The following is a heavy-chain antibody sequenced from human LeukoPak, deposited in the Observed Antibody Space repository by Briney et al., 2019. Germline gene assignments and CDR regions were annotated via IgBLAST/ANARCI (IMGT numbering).Heavy chain of an antibody. CDR3: ARDTIAARPDLNNWFDP. CDR1: GFTFSNYA. Sequence: GGSLRLSCAASGFTFSNYAMHWVRQAPGKGLEYVSAISSNGGSTYYANSVKGRFTISRDNSKNTLYLQMGSLRAEDTAVYYCARDTIAARPDLNNWFDPWGQGTLVTVSS. D-gene: IGHD6-6*01. J-gene: IGHJ5*02. CDR2: ISSNGGST. V-gene: IGHV3-64*01.